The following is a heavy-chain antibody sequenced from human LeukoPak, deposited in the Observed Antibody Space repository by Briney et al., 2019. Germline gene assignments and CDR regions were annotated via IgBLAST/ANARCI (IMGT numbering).Heavy chain of an antibody. J-gene: IGHJ5*02. D-gene: IGHD6-13*01. V-gene: IGHV1-3*01. CDR2: INAGNGNT. CDR3: ARAGSSWYGNNWFDP. CDR1: GYTFTSYA. Sequence: ASVKVSCKASGYTFTSYAMHWVRQAPGQRLEWMGWINAGNGNTKYSQKFQGRVTITRDTSASTAYMELSSLRSEDTAVYYCARAGSSWYGNNWFDPWGQGTLVTDSS.